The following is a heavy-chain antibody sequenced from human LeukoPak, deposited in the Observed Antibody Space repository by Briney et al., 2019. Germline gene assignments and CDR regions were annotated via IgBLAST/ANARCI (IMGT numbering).Heavy chain of an antibody. D-gene: IGHD6-19*01. Sequence: ASVTVSCKASGYTFTSYAMHWVRQAPGQRIEWMGWINAGNGNTKYSQKFQGRVTITRDTSASTAYMELSSLRSEDTAVYYCARGPRIAVAGAFDIWGQGTMVTVSS. CDR3: ARGPRIAVAGAFDI. J-gene: IGHJ3*02. V-gene: IGHV1-3*01. CDR2: INAGNGNT. CDR1: GYTFTSYA.